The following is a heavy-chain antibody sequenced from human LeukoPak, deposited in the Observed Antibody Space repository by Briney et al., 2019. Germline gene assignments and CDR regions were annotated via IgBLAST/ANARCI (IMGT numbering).Heavy chain of an antibody. V-gene: IGHV3-43*02. J-gene: IGHJ4*02. CDR2: ISGDGGST. CDR1: GFTFDGYA. D-gene: IGHD2-21*02. Sequence: PGGSLRLSCAASGFTFDGYAMHWVRQAPGKGLEWASLISGDGGSTYYADSVKGRFTISRDNSKNSLYLQMSSLRTEDTALYYCAKGGVTTYGYFDYWGQGTLVTVTS. CDR3: AKGGVTTYGYFDY.